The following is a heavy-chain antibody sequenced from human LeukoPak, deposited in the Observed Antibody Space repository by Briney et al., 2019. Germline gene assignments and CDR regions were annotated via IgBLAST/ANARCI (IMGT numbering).Heavy chain of an antibody. Sequence: SETLSLTCTVSGGSISSYYWSWIRQPPGKGLEWIGYIYYSGSTNYNPSLKSRVTISVDTSKNQFSLKLSSVTAADTAVYYCARGDDYGGLRTFDYWGQGTLVTVSS. CDR3: ARGDDYGGLRTFDY. V-gene: IGHV4-59*12. CDR1: GGSISSYY. D-gene: IGHD4-23*01. J-gene: IGHJ4*02. CDR2: IYYSGST.